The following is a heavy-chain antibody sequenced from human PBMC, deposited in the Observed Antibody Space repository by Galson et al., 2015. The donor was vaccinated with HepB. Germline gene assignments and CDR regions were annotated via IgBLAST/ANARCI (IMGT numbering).Heavy chain of an antibody. CDR1: GFTFSNYW. CDR2: IKGDGSEK. Sequence: SLRLSCAASGFTFSNYWMSWVRQAPGKGLEWVANIKGDGSEKFYVDSVKGRFTISRDNTKNSLYLQMNSLRAEDTAVYYCARDSYSCRRCAFDIWGQGTMVTVSS. CDR3: ARDSYSCRRCAFDI. J-gene: IGHJ3*02. V-gene: IGHV3-7*03. D-gene: IGHD4-11*01.